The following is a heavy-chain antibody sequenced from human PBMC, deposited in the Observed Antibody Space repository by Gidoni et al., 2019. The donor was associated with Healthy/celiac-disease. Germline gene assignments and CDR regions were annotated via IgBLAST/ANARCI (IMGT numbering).Heavy chain of an antibody. CDR2: INHSGST. Sequence: QVQLQQWGAGLLKPSETLSLTCAVYGGSFSGSYWSWIRQPPGKGLEWIGEINHSGSTNYNPSPKSRVTISVDTSKNQFSRKLSSVTAADTAVYYCARDRLLWFGEGLAWFDPWGQGTLVTVSS. CDR3: ARDRLLWFGEGLAWFDP. V-gene: IGHV4-34*01. D-gene: IGHD3-10*01. J-gene: IGHJ5*02. CDR1: GGSFSGSY.